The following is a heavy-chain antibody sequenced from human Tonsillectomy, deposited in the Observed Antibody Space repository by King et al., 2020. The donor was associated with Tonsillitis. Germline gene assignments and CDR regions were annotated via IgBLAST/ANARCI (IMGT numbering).Heavy chain of an antibody. J-gene: IGHJ6*02. Sequence: VQLVESGGGLIQPGGSLRLSCAASGFTVSNNYMSWVRQAPGKGLEWVSVIYNSGNTYYADSVKGRFTISRDNSKNTLYLQMNSLRGVDTAVYYCARDRYYDSSGYIYYYYRMDVWGQGTPVTVSS. CDR2: IYNSGNT. D-gene: IGHD3-22*01. CDR1: GFTVSNNY. CDR3: ARDRYYDSSGYIYYYYRMDV. V-gene: IGHV3-53*01.